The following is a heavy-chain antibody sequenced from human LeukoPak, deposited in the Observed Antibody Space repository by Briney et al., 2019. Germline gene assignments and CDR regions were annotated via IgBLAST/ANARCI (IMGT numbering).Heavy chain of an antibody. D-gene: IGHD1-20*01. V-gene: IGHV4-34*01. Sequence: SETLSLTCAVYGESFSGYYWSWIRQPPGKGLEWIGEINHGGSTKYTPSLTGRVTISVDTSKNQFSLKLTSVTAADTAVYYCARGHNWNLDYWGQGTLVTISS. CDR2: INHGGST. CDR3: ARGHNWNLDY. J-gene: IGHJ4*02. CDR1: GESFSGYY.